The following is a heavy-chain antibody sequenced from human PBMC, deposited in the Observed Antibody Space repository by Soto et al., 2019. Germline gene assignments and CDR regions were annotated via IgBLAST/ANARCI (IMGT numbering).Heavy chain of an antibody. V-gene: IGHV1-3*05. CDR2: INAGNGNT. CDR1: GYTFTGYA. J-gene: IGHJ4*02. CDR3: ARTVAVPADFDY. D-gene: IGHD6-19*01. Sequence: QVQLVQSGAEEKKPGASVKVSCKAPGYTFTGYAMHWVRQAPGQRLEWMGWINAGNGNTKYSQKLQGRVTITRDTSASTAYMELSRLSSEDTAVYYCARTVAVPADFDYWGQGTLVTVSS.